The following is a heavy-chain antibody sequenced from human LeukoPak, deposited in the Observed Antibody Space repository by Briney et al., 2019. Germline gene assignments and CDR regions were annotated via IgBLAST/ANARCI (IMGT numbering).Heavy chain of an antibody. CDR2: VYYSGTT. Sequence: PSETLSLTCTVSGGSISSYYWSWIRQAPGKGLEWIGYVYYSGTTNYNPSLKSRVSISVDTSKNQFSLKLTSVTAADTAVYYCTGGERRGTYGHWFDPWGQGTLVTVSS. CDR3: TGGERRGTYGHWFDP. V-gene: IGHV4-59*01. D-gene: IGHD3-16*01. J-gene: IGHJ5*02. CDR1: GGSISSYY.